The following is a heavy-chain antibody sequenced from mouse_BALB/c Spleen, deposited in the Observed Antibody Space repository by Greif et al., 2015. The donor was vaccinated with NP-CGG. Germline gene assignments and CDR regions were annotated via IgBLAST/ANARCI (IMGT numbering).Heavy chain of an antibody. Sequence: EVKLMESGPGLVKPSQSLSLTCTVTGYSITSDYAWNWIRQFPGNKLEWMGYISYSGSTSYNPSLKSRISITRDTSKNQFFLQLNSVTTEDTATYYCAQLGRGAWFAYWGQGTLVTVSA. V-gene: IGHV3-2*02. D-gene: IGHD4-1*02. CDR1: GYSITSDYA. CDR2: ISYSGST. CDR3: AQLGRGAWFAY. J-gene: IGHJ3*01.